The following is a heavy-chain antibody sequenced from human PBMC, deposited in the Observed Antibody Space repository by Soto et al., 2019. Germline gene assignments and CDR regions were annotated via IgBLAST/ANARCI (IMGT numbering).Heavy chain of an antibody. CDR3: ARERQQVDY. D-gene: IGHD6-13*01. Sequence: PGGSLRHSCAASGFTFSIYSMHWGRQAPGKGLEWVAVISYDGSNKYYADSVKGRFTISIDNSNNTLYLQMNSLSAEDTAVYYCARERQQVDYWGQGTLVTVSS. CDR2: ISYDGSNK. J-gene: IGHJ4*02. CDR1: GFTFSIYS. V-gene: IGHV3-30-3*01.